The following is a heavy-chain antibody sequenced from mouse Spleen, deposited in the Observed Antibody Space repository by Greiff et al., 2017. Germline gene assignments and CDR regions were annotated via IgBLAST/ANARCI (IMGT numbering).Heavy chain of an antibody. Sequence: QVQLQQSGAELAKPGASVKMSCKASGYTFTSYWMHWVKQRPGQGLEWIGYINPSTGYTEYNQKFKDKATLTADKSSSTAYMQLSSLTSEDSAVYYCARWLLLREGAMDYWGQGTSVTVSS. J-gene: IGHJ4*01. CDR2: INPSTGYT. V-gene: IGHV1-7*01. CDR1: GYTFTSYW. D-gene: IGHD2-3*01. CDR3: ARWLLLREGAMDY.